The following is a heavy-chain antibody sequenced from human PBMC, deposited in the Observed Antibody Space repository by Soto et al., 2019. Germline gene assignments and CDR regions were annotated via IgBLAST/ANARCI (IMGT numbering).Heavy chain of an antibody. V-gene: IGHV4-34*01. CDR1: GGSFSGYY. Sequence: SETLSLTCAVYGGSFSGYYWSWIRQPPGKGLEWIGEINHSGSTNYNPSLKSRVTISVDTSKNQFSLKLSSVTAADTAVYYCARRWAWRYGYFYGMDVWGQGTTVTVSS. CDR2: INHSGST. J-gene: IGHJ6*02. D-gene: IGHD5-18*01. CDR3: ARRWAWRYGYFYGMDV.